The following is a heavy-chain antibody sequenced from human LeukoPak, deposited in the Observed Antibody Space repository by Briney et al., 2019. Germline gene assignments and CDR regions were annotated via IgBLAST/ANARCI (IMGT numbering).Heavy chain of an antibody. J-gene: IGHJ3*02. CDR3: ARRAMVRVVMNAFDI. Sequence: GGSLRLSCAASGFTFSDYYMSWIRQAPGKGLEWVSYISSSSSYTNYADSVKGRFTISRDNAKNSLYLQMNSLRAEDTAVYYCARRAMVRVVMNAFDIWGQGTMVTVPS. CDR1: GFTFSDYY. CDR2: ISSSSSYT. V-gene: IGHV3-11*06. D-gene: IGHD3-10*01.